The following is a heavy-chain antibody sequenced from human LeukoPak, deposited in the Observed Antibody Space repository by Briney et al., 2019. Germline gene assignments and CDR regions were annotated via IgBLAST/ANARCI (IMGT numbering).Heavy chain of an antibody. CDR1: GFTFSSYS. CDR3: ATNGGGRGSYYVSDAFDI. CDR2: ISSSSSYI. Sequence: GGSLRLSCAASGFTFSSYSMNWVRQAPGKGLEWVSSISSSSSYIYYADSVKGRFTISRDNAKNSLYLQMNSLRAEDTAVYYCATNGGGRGSYYVSDAFDIWGQGTMVTVSS. J-gene: IGHJ3*02. D-gene: IGHD1-26*01. V-gene: IGHV3-21*01.